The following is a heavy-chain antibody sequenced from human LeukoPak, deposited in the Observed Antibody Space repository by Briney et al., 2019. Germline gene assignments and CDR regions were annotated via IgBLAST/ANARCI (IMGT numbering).Heavy chain of an antibody. CDR1: GGSISSGTYY. CDR3: ARRGITMVRGVIPGFDY. CDR2: VYSSGST. D-gene: IGHD3-10*01. J-gene: IGHJ4*02. Sequence: SETLSLTCTVSGGSISSGTYYWNWIRQPAGKGLEWIGRVYSSGSTNYNPSLKSRVTISVDTSKNQFSLKLSSVTAADAAVYYCARRGITMVRGVIPGFDYWGQGTLVTVSS. V-gene: IGHV4-61*02.